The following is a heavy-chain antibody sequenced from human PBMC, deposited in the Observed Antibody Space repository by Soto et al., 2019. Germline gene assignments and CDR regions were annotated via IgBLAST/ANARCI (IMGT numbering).Heavy chain of an antibody. J-gene: IGHJ4*02. V-gene: IGHV4-31*03. D-gene: IGHD3-10*01. CDR2: IYYSGST. Sequence: SETLSLTCTVSGGSISSGGYYWSWIRQHPGKGLEWIGYIYYSGSTYYNPSLKSRVTISVDTSKNQFSLKLSSVTAADTAVYYCARSTATMVRGVIIRNFDYWGQGTLVTVS. CDR3: ARSTATMVRGVIIRNFDY. CDR1: GGSISSGGYY.